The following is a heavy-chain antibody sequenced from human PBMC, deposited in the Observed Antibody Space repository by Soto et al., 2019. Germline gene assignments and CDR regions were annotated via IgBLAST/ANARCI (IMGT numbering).Heavy chain of an antibody. J-gene: IGHJ4*02. CDR3: ARGISGYYDSSGYLDY. D-gene: IGHD3-22*01. CDR2: IIPIFGTA. CDR1: GGTFSSYA. V-gene: IGHV1-69*13. Sequence: ASVKVSCKASGGTFSSYAISWVRQAPGQGLEWMGGIIPIFGTANYAQKFQGRVTITADESTSTAYMELSSLRSEDTAVYYCARGISGYYDSSGYLDYWGQGTLVTVSS.